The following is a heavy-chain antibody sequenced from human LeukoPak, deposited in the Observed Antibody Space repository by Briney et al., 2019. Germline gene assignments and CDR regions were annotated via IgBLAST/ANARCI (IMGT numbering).Heavy chain of an antibody. CDR3: ARGPDILTGDDAFDI. D-gene: IGHD3-9*01. Sequence: KPSETLSLTCTVPGGSISSSSYYWGWIRQPPGKGLEWIGSIYHSGSTYYNPSLKSRVTISVDTSKNQFSLKLSSVTAADTAVYYCARGPDILTGDDAFDIWGQGTMVTVSS. J-gene: IGHJ3*02. CDR1: GGSISSSSYY. V-gene: IGHV4-39*07. CDR2: IYHSGST.